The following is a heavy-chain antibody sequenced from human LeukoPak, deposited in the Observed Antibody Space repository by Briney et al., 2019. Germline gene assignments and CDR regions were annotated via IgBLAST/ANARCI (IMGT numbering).Heavy chain of an antibody. CDR3: ARPLRDYYDSSGYLNIGY. D-gene: IGHD3-22*01. J-gene: IGHJ4*02. V-gene: IGHV3-23*01. CDR1: GFDFITYA. CDR2: SGRGGTT. Sequence: PGGSLRLSCAASGFDFITYAMSWVRQAPGKGLEWVSASGRGGTTYYADSVKGRFTISRDNSKNTLYLQMNSLRAEDTAVYYCARPLRDYYDSSGYLNIGYWGQGTLVTVSS.